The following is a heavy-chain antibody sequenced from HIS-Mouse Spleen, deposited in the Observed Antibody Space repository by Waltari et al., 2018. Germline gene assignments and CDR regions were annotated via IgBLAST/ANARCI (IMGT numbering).Heavy chain of an antibody. Sequence: QVQLQESGPGLVKPSETLSLTCTVSGYSISSGYYWGWIRQPPGKGLEWIGSIYHSGGTYYNPSLKSRVTISVDTSKTQFSLKLSSVTAADTAVYYCASQLRKYAFDIWGQGTMVTVSS. CDR1: GYSISSGYY. CDR2: IYHSGGT. J-gene: IGHJ3*02. V-gene: IGHV4-38-2*02. D-gene: IGHD7-27*01. CDR3: ASQLRKYAFDI.